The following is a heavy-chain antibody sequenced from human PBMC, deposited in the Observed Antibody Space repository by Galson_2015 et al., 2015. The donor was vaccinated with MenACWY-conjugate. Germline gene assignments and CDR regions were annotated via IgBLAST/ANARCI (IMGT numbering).Heavy chain of an antibody. CDR3: AKGLKSYYSYYYMDV. J-gene: IGHJ6*03. Sequence: SLRLSCAASGFTFSSFAMSWVRQAPGKGLEWVSGISADGSSTYYVDSVKGRFTISRDNSMNTLYLQMNSLRAEDLAIYYCAKGLKSYYSYYYMDVWGKGTTVSVSS. CDR2: ISADGSST. V-gene: IGHV3-23*01. D-gene: IGHD6-19*01. CDR1: GFTFSSFA.